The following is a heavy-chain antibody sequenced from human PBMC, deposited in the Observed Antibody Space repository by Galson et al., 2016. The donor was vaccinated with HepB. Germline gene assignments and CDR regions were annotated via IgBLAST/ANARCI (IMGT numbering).Heavy chain of an antibody. J-gene: IGHJ6*02. V-gene: IGHV5-51*01. CDR3: ARRNFSSSSYYYYGMDV. Sequence: SGAEVKQPGEPLKISCKASGYSFTSYWIGWVRQMPGKGLEWMGIIYPADSETRYSPSFQGQVTISDDKSISTAYLQWSSLKASDTGMYYCARRNFSSSSYYYYGMDVWGQGTTVTVSS. CDR1: GYSFTSYW. D-gene: IGHD6-6*01. CDR2: IYPADSET.